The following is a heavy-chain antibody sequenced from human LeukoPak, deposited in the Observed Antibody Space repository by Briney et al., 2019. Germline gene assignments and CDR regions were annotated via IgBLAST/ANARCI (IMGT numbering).Heavy chain of an antibody. D-gene: IGHD3-16*01. CDR1: GGSISSDRFY. J-gene: IGHJ4*02. CDR3: ARVPDWTYVPDY. Sequence: SETLSLTCTVSGGSISSDRFYWTWVRQPAGKGLEWIGRIKSSNTNYNPSLKSRVSISLDTSTNQFSLKLSSLTAADTAVYYCARVPDWTYVPDYWGQGTLVAVSS. CDR2: IKSSNT. V-gene: IGHV4-61*02.